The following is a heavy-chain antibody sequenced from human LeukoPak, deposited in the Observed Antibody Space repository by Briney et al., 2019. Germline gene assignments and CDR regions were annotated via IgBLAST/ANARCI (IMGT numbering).Heavy chain of an antibody. CDR2: ISSSGSYI. Sequence: KAGGSLRLSCAASGFTFSTYSMNWVRQAPGKGLDWVSSISSSGSYIYYADSVKGRFTISRDNAKNSLYLLMNSLRAEDTAVYYCARVGTCGSTSCYAVYWGQGTLVTVSS. CDR1: GFTFSTYS. V-gene: IGHV3-21*01. D-gene: IGHD2-2*01. J-gene: IGHJ4*02. CDR3: ARVGTCGSTSCYAVY.